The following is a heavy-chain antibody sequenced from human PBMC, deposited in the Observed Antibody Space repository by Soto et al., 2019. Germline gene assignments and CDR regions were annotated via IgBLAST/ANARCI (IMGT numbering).Heavy chain of an antibody. J-gene: IGHJ5*02. D-gene: IGHD3-10*01. V-gene: IGHV1-69*01. CDR2: IIPMYGPA. CDR1: GGTFSSSA. Sequence: QVPLVQSGAEVKKPRSSVTVSCKASGGTFSSSAIPWVRQAHGQGLEWMGGIIPMYGPAKYAQRFQGRVTITADESTPTVYMAVTSLTSQDPSVYYCARVTSMIRGVIDNWFDPWCPGELVTCPS. CDR3: ARVTSMIRGVIDNWFDP.